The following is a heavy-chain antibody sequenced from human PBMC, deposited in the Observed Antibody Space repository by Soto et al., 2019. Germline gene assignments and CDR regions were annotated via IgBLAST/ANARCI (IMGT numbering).Heavy chain of an antibody. D-gene: IGHD3-16*01. CDR3: ARTFGGHLYFFDF. CDR2: IYPGDSET. J-gene: IGHJ4*02. V-gene: IGHV5-51*01. CDR1: GYTSTSNW. Sequence: GESLKISCKGSGYTSTSNWIGWVRQMPGKGLEWMGIIYPGDSETRYSPSFQGQVTISADKSINTAYLQWSSLKASDTAIYYCARTFGGHLYFFDFWGQGTLVTVSS.